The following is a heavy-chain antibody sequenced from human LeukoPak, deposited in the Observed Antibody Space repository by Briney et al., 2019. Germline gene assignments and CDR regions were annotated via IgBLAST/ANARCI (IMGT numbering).Heavy chain of an antibody. CDR1: GGSISSYY. CDR3: ARLHSYDFWSGYRYYYYMDV. Sequence: PSETLSLTCTVSGGSISSYYWSWTRQPPGKGLEWIGYIYTSGSTNYNPSLKSRVTISVDTSKNQFSLKLSSVTAADTAVYYCARLHSYDFWSGYRYYYYMDVWGKGTTVTVSS. J-gene: IGHJ6*03. CDR2: IYTSGST. D-gene: IGHD3-3*01. V-gene: IGHV4-4*09.